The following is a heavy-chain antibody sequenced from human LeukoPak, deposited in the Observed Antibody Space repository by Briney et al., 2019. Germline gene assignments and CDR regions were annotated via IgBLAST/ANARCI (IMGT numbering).Heavy chain of an antibody. CDR1: GFTFSSYA. CDR3: ARTELRSVGVVKEPGGGDY. V-gene: IGHV3-30-3*01. D-gene: IGHD3-3*01. CDR2: ISYDGSNK. J-gene: IGHJ4*02. Sequence: GGSLRLSCAASGFTFSSYAMHWVRQAPGKGLEGVAVISYDGSNKYYADSVKGRFTISRDNSKNTLYLQMNSLRAEDTAVYYCARTELRSVGVVKEPGGGDYWGQGTLVTVSS.